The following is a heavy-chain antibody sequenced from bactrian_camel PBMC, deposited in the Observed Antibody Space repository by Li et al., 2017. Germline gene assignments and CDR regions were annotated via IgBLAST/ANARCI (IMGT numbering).Heavy chain of an antibody. CDR3: AKAVGRGPYELDY. J-gene: IGHJ4*01. CDR2: IYSPDNTA. V-gene: IGHV3S40*01. D-gene: IGHD6*01. CDR1: GFTFSTYA. Sequence: VQLVESGGGLVQPGGSLRLSCAASGFTFSTYAVSWVRQAPGKGLEWVSGIYSPDNTAGYADFVKGRFTISRDNAKNTVYLQLKSLNIEDMAMYYCAKAVGRGPYELDYWGQGTQVTVS.